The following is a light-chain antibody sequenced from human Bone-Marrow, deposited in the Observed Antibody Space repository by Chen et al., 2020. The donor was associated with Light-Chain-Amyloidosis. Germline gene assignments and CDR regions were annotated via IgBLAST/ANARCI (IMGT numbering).Light chain of an antibody. J-gene: IGLJ3*02. CDR2: DVS. CDR1: SSDVGGYIF. V-gene: IGLV2-14*03. Sequence: QSALTQPASVSGSPGQSITISCSGTSSDVGGYIFVSWYQQHPGEAPKLIIYDVSNRPSGVSNRFSASKSGNTASLTISGLQAEDEADYYCSSYTMSSTWVFGGGTKVTVL. CDR3: SSYTMSSTWV.